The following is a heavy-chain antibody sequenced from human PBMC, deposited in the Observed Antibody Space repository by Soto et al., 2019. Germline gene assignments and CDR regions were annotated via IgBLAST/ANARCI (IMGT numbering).Heavy chain of an antibody. V-gene: IGHV3-30-3*01. CDR1: GFTFSSYA. CDR3: ARSTAGVLVPAAISAYYYYGMDV. CDR2: ISYDGSNK. D-gene: IGHD2-2*02. J-gene: IGHJ6*02. Sequence: QVQLVESGGGVVQPGRSLRLSCAASGFTFSSYAMHWVRQAPGKGLEWVAVISYDGSNKYYADSVKGRFTISRDNSKNTLDLQMNSLRAEDTAVYYCARSTAGVLVPAAISAYYYYGMDVWGQGTTVTVSS.